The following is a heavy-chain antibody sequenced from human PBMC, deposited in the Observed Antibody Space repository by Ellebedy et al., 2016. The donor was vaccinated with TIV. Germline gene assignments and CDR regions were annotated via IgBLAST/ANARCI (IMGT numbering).Heavy chain of an antibody. Sequence: ASVKVSCXASGYTFTSNYIHWVRQAPGQGLEWMGIINPSAGFTNYAQKFQDRVTLTRDTSTTTVYMEMSSLRSEDTAVYYCATEAAGTYNFDYWGQGTLVTVSS. CDR2: INPSAGFT. V-gene: IGHV1-46*01. CDR3: ATEAAGTYNFDY. D-gene: IGHD5-18*01. CDR1: GYTFTSNY. J-gene: IGHJ4*02.